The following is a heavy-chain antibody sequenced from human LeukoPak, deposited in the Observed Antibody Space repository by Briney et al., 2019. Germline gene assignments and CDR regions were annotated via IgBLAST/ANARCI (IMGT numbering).Heavy chain of an antibody. CDR1: GFTFSSYA. Sequence: GGSLRLSCAASGFTFSSYAMHWVRQAPGKGLEWVAVISYDGSNKYYADSVKGRFTISRDNSKNTLYLQMNNLRAEDTAVYYCARDEGYYDSSGYYWGQGTLVTVSS. J-gene: IGHJ4*02. CDR3: ARDEGYYDSSGYY. CDR2: ISYDGSNK. V-gene: IGHV3-30-3*01. D-gene: IGHD3-22*01.